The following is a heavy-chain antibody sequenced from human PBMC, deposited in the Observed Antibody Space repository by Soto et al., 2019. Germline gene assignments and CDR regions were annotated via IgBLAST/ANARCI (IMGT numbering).Heavy chain of an antibody. CDR3: AKGTSLTTVTNYFDY. CDR2: ISSSRSYI. D-gene: IGHD4-17*01. Sequence: GGSLRLSCAASGFTFSSYSMNWVRQAPGKGLEWVSSISSSRSYIYYADSVKGRFTISRDNSKNTLYLQMNSLRAEDTAVYYYAKGTSLTTVTNYFDYWGQGTLVTVSS. V-gene: IGHV3-21*01. J-gene: IGHJ4*02. CDR1: GFTFSSYS.